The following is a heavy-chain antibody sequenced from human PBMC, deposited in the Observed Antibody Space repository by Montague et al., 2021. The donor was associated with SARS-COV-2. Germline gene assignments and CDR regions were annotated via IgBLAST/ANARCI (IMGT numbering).Heavy chain of an antibody. CDR2: INRDGSGK. J-gene: IGHJ4*01. Sequence: SLRLSCAASGFAFSSFWMSWVRQAPGKGLEWVASINRDGSGKYYVDSVKGRFTISRDNAKNTLYLQMNSLRAEDTAVYYCARHPGEDADIWGSFDYWGRGTLVTVSS. CDR1: GFAFSSFW. V-gene: IGHV3-7*03. D-gene: IGHD3-16*01. CDR3: ARHPGEDADIWGSFDY.